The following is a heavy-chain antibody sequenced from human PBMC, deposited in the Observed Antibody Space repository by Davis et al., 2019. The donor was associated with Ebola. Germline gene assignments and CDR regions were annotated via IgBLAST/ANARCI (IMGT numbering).Heavy chain of an antibody. CDR1: GFTFSNAW. V-gene: IGHV3-7*01. Sequence: PGGSLRLSCAASGFTFSNAWMSWVRQAPGKGLEWVANIKHDGSEKYYVDSVKGRFSISRDNAKNSLYLQMNSLRAEDTAVYYCARDRVVVGGTSGYFDLWGRGTLVTVSS. D-gene: IGHD2-2*01. J-gene: IGHJ2*01. CDR3: ARDRVVVGGTSGYFDL. CDR2: IKHDGSEK.